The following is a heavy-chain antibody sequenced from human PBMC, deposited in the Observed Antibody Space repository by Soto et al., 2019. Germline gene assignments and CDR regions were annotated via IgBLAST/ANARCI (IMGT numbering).Heavy chain of an antibody. Sequence: QLQLQESGPGLVKPSETLSLTCTVSGGSISSSSYYWGWVRQPPGKGMEWIGSIYSSGSTYYNPSLKSRVTKSVDTAKYQFSRKLSSVIAEDTAVDYGARQTKDAFDIWGQGTMVTVSS. J-gene: IGHJ3*02. CDR2: IYSSGST. CDR1: GGSISSSSYY. V-gene: IGHV4-39*01. CDR3: ARQTKDAFDI.